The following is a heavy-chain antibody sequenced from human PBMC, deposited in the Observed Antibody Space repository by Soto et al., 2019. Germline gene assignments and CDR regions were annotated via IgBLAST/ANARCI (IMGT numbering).Heavy chain of an antibody. D-gene: IGHD3-22*01. CDR2: IYSGGST. Sequence: PGGSLRLSCAASGFTVSSNYMSWVCQAPGKGLEWVSVIYSGGSTYYADSVKGRFTISRDNSKNTLYLQMNSLRAEDTAVYYCARASRNYYDSSGYLYYFDYWGQGTLVTVSS. CDR3: ARASRNYYDSSGYLYYFDY. CDR1: GFTVSSNY. V-gene: IGHV3-66*01. J-gene: IGHJ4*02.